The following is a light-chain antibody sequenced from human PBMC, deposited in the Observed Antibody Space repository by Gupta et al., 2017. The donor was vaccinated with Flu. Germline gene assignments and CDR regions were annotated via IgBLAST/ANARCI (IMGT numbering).Light chain of an antibody. CDR1: QSVSSN. J-gene: IGKJ2*01. CDR3: QQYNNWPLYT. CDR2: GAS. Sequence: VMRQSQATRSVSPGERVTLSCRASQSVSSNLAWYQQKPGQAPRLLIYGASTRATGIPARFTGSGSGTEFTLTISSLQSEDFAVYYCQQYNNWPLYTFGQGTKLEIK. V-gene: IGKV3-15*01.